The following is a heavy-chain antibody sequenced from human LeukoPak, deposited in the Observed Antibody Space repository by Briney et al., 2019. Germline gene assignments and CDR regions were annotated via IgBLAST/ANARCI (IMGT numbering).Heavy chain of an antibody. V-gene: IGHV4-4*07. Sequence: SETLSLTCTVSGGSISGYYWTWVRQPAGRGLEWIGRIYTSGSTSYNPSLKSRVTMSVVTSKMQFSLKLTSVTAADTGVYYWARGTTVTTFLRESSWFHPWGQGTLVTVSS. CDR2: IYTSGST. CDR3: ARGTTVTTFLRESSWFHP. CDR1: GGSISGYY. J-gene: IGHJ5*02. D-gene: IGHD4-17*01.